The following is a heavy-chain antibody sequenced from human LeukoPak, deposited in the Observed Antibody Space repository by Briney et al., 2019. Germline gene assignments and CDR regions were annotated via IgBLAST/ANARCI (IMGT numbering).Heavy chain of an antibody. CDR1: GFTFSSYA. CDR2: ISGRGGST. J-gene: IGHJ4*02. V-gene: IGHV3-23*01. Sequence: PGGSLRLSCAASGFTFSSYAMSWVRQAPGKGLEWVSAISGRGGSTYYADSVKGRFTISRDNSKNTLYLQMNSLRAEDTAVYYCAKDSRGYYYDSSGGRYFDYWGQGTLVTVSS. CDR3: AKDSRGYYYDSSGGRYFDY. D-gene: IGHD3-22*01.